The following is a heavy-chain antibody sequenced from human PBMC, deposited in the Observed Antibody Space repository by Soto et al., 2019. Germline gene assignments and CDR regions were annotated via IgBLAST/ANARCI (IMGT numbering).Heavy chain of an antibody. CDR2: TYYTSKWYN. D-gene: IGHD2-21*01. J-gene: IGHJ6*02. V-gene: IGHV6-1*01. Sequence: SQTLSLTCAISGDSVSRKNVAWNWIRQSPSRGLEWLGRTYYTSKWYNNYAVSVKSRISINPDTSKNQFSLTSDDTAVYYCAKNGQPPYYYYGLDVWGQGTKVTVSS. CDR3: PPYYYYGLDV. CDR1: GDSVSRKNVA.